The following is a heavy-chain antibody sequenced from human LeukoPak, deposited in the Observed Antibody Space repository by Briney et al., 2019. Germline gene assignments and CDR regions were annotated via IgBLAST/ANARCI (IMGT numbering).Heavy chain of an antibody. D-gene: IGHD6-13*01. CDR1: GFTFSSYW. CDR3: ASSTGYSSSWYLDYYYYYMDV. Sequence: PGGSLRLSCAASGFTFSSYWMHWVRQAPGKGLVWVSRINSDGSSTSYADSVKGRFTISRDNAKNTLYLQMNSLRAEDTAVYYCASSTGYSSSWYLDYYYYYMDVWGKGTTVTVSS. CDR2: INSDGSST. V-gene: IGHV3-74*01. J-gene: IGHJ6*03.